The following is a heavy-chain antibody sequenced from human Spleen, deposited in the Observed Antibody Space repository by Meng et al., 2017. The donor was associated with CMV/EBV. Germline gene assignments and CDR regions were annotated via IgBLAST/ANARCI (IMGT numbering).Heavy chain of an antibody. CDR2: INVGNGDT. J-gene: IGHJ4*02. D-gene: IGHD3-10*01. V-gene: IGHV1-3*01. CDR1: GYIFSTYA. Sequence: KACGYIFSTYAIHWVRQAPGQGLEWMGWINVGNGDTNYAQKLQGRVTMTTDTSTSTAYMELRSLRSDDTAVYYCARDRITMVRGVPVYWGQGTLVTVSS. CDR3: ARDRITMVRGVPVY.